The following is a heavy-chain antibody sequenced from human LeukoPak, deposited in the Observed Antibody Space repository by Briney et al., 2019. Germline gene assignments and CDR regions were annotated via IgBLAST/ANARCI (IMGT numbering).Heavy chain of an antibody. CDR3: ARVRWPTTGDKEVRGVITGGLYMDV. V-gene: IGHV1-69*06. D-gene: IGHD3-10*01. CDR2: IIPIFGTA. CDR1: GRTFSSYA. Sequence: SVNLSCKTSGRTFSSYAISWVRQDPGQGLEWMGGIIPIFGTANYAQKFQGRVTITADKSTSTAYMELSSLRSEDTAVYYCARVRWPTTGDKEVRGVITGGLYMDVWGKGTTVTISS. J-gene: IGHJ6*03.